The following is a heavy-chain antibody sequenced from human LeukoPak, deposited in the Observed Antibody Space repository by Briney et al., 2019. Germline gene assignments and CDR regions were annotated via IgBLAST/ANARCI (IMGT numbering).Heavy chain of an antibody. CDR2: ICSTGTT. D-gene: IGHD3-10*01. CDR1: GFSVSSNY. CDR3: ARDRGPGWFDP. J-gene: IGHJ5*02. V-gene: IGHV3-66*03. Sequence: GGSLRLSCAASGFSVSSNYVSWVRQAPGKGLEWVSVICSTGTTFYADSVKGRFTTSRDNSKNTVNLQMNSLRPEDTAVYYCARDRGPGWFDPWGQGTLVTVSS.